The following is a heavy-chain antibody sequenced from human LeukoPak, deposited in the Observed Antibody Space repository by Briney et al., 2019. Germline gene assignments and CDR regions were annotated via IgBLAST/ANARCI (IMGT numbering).Heavy chain of an antibody. J-gene: IGHJ5*02. D-gene: IGHD1-1*01. Sequence: SQTLSLTCAVSGGSISSGGYSWSWIRQPPGKGLEWIGYIYHSGSTYYNPSLKSRVTISVDRSKNQFSLKLSSVTAADTAVYYCARGVQYVVSQHGNWFDPWGQGTLVTVSS. CDR3: ARGVQYVVSQHGNWFDP. CDR1: GGSISSGGYS. V-gene: IGHV4-30-2*01. CDR2: IYHSGST.